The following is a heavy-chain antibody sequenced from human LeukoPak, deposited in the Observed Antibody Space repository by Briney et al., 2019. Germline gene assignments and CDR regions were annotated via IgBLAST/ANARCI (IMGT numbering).Heavy chain of an antibody. V-gene: IGHV3-23*01. D-gene: IGHD3-22*01. CDR2: ISASGVTT. J-gene: IGHJ3*02. CDR3: ARRPRDTSGYYLGAFEI. CDR1: GFTFTNAW. Sequence: GGSLRLSCAASGFTFTNAWMTWVRQAPGEGLEWVSGISASGVTTYYADSVKGRFTISRDNSKNTLYLQMNSLRAEDAAVYYCARRPRDTSGYYLGAFEIWGQGTMVTVSS.